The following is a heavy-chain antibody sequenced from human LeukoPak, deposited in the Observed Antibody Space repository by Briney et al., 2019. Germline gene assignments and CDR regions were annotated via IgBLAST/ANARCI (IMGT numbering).Heavy chain of an antibody. CDR1: GFTFSEHN. V-gene: IGHV3-30-3*01. Sequence: GGSLRLSCAASGFTFSEHNMHWVRRAPGKGLEWVAVITNDGSGIYYADSVKGRFTISRDNPKDTVYLQVNSLRAEDTAVYYCATYRNTWTSFDYWGQGTLVTVSS. CDR3: ATYRNTWTSFDY. J-gene: IGHJ4*02. CDR2: ITNDGSGI. D-gene: IGHD6-13*01.